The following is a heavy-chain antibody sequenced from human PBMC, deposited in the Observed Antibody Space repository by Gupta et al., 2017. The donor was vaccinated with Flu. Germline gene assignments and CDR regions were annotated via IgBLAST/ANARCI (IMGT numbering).Heavy chain of an antibody. J-gene: IGHJ4*02. CDR1: GGTFSSYT. D-gene: IGHD6-13*01. V-gene: IGHV1-69*08. CDR2: IIPILGIA. CDR3: ARERQLVLGYFDY. Sequence: QVQLVQSGAEVKKPGSSVKVSCKASGGTFSSYTISWVRQATGQGLEWMGRIIPILGIANYAQKLQGRVTSTADKSTSTAYMELSSLRSEDTAVYYCARERQLVLGYFDYWGQGSRGTDAS.